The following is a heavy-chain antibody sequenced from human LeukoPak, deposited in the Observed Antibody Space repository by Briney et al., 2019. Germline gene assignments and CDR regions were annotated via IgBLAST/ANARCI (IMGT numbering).Heavy chain of an antibody. CDR3: ARDRAVAGTRDAFDI. Sequence: GGSLRLSCAASGFTFSSYSMNWVRQAPGKGLEWVSSISSSSSYIYYADSVKGRFTIPRDNAKNSLYLQMNSLRAEDTAVYYCARDRAVAGTRDAFDIWGQGTMVTVSS. D-gene: IGHD6-19*01. J-gene: IGHJ3*02. CDR2: ISSSSSYI. V-gene: IGHV3-21*01. CDR1: GFTFSSYS.